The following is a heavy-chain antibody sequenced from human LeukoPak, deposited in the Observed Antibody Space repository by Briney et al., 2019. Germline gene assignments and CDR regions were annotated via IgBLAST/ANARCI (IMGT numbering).Heavy chain of an antibody. CDR3: ARDTLNGPFVISLDY. J-gene: IGHJ4*02. Sequence: PGGSLRLSCAASGFNFASYEMNWVRQTPGKGLEWVSHISSDGHVDTYVDSVRGRFTMSRDNAKDLLFLQMNGLRAEDAAVYYCARDTLNGPFVISLDYWGQGALVTVSS. D-gene: IGHD3-9*01. CDR1: GFNFASYE. V-gene: IGHV3-48*03. CDR2: ISSDGHVD.